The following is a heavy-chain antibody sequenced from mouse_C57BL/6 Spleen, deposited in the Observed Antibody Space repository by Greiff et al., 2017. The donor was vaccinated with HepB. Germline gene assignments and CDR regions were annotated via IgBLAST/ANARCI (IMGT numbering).Heavy chain of an antibody. Sequence: EVQVVESGGDLVKPGGSLKLSCAASGFTFSSYGMSWVRQTPDKRLEWVATISSGGSYTYYPDSVKGRFTISRDNAKNTLYLQMSSLKSEDTAMYYCARHYYGSSYDLSYWGQGTTLTVSS. J-gene: IGHJ2*01. V-gene: IGHV5-6*01. D-gene: IGHD1-1*01. CDR2: ISSGGSYT. CDR1: GFTFSSYG. CDR3: ARHYYGSSYDLSY.